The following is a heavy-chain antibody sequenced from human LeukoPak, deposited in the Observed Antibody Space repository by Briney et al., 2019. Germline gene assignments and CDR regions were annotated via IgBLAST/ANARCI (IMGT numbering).Heavy chain of an antibody. V-gene: IGHV3-7*01. CDR2: IKQDGSEK. J-gene: IGHJ4*02. Sequence: GGSLRLSCAASGFTFSHYWMSWVRQAPGKGLEWVANIKQDGSEKYYADSVKGRFTISRDNAKNSLYLQMNSLRAEDTAVYYCARVPGSRSGYWGQGTLVTVSS. CDR3: ARVPGSRSGY. D-gene: IGHD1-26*01. CDR1: GFTFSHYW.